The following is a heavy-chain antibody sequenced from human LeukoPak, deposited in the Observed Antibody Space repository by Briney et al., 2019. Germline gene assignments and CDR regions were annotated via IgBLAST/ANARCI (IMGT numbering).Heavy chain of an antibody. CDR1: GFTFNNHA. J-gene: IGHJ4*02. V-gene: IGHV3-23*01. CDR2: VSNRGDTG. D-gene: IGHD2-8*02. Sequence: GRSLRLSCAASGFTFNNHAMSWVRQTPGKGLEWVSTVSNRGDTGYYIDSVRGRFTVSRDNSKNTLYLQMNSLRAEDTAIYYCAKRGVTYGPFDSWGQGTLVTVSS. CDR3: AKRGVTYGPFDS.